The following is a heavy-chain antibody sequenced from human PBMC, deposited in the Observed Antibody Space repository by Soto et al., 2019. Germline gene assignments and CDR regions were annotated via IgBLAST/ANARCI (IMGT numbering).Heavy chain of an antibody. CDR1: GYTFTGYY. CDR3: ARGGGSDFDWFVNYYYYGMDV. D-gene: IGHD3-9*01. CDR2: INPNSGGT. J-gene: IGHJ6*02. Sequence: ASVKVSCKASGYTFTGYYMHWVRQAPGQGLEWMGWINPNSGGTNYAQKFQGWVTMTRDTSISTAYMELSRLRSDDTAVYYCARGGGSDFDWFVNYYYYGMDVWGQGTTVTVSS. V-gene: IGHV1-2*04.